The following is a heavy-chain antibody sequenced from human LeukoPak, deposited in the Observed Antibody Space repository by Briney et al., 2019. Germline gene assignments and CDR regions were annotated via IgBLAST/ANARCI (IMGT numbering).Heavy chain of an antibody. D-gene: IGHD1-26*01. CDR3: VRDLGGRSGH. Sequence: GGSLRLSCAASGFTFSSNWMHWVRQAPGKGLVWVSRINEDGSTTNYADSVKGRFTISRDNAKNTLYLQMNSLRAEDTAVYYCVRDLGGRSGHWGQGALVTVSS. V-gene: IGHV3-74*01. J-gene: IGHJ4*02. CDR2: INEDGSTT. CDR1: GFTFSSNW.